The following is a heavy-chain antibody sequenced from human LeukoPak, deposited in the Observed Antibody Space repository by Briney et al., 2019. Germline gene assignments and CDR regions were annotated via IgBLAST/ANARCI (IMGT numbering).Heavy chain of an antibody. CDR1: GYTFTSNY. CDR2: IYPRDGST. J-gene: IGHJ4*02. Sequence: ASVKVSCKASGYTFTSNYIHWVRQAPGQGLEWMGMIYPRDGSTSYAQKFQGRVTVTRDTSTSTVHMELSGLRSEDTTVYYCARDQEGFDYWGQGTLVTVSS. V-gene: IGHV1-46*01. CDR3: ARDQEGFDY.